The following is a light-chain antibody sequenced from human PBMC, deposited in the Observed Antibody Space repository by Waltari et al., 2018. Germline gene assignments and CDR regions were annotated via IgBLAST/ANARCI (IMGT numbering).Light chain of an antibody. Sequence: QSVLTQPPSASGTPGQRVTLSCSGSSSNIGNNPLNWYQQLPGTAPKLLIFSNNQRPSGDPDRFSGSKSGTSASLAISGLQSEDEADYYCAAWDDSLNGVVFGGGTKLTVL. CDR1: SSNIGNNP. CDR2: SNN. CDR3: AAWDDSLNGVV. V-gene: IGLV1-44*01. J-gene: IGLJ2*01.